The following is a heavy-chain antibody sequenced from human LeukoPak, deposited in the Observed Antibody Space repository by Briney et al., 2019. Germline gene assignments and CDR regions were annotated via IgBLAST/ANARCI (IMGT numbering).Heavy chain of an antibody. J-gene: IGHJ4*02. Sequence: GGSLRLSCVSSGFSFSNYAMSWVRQAPGRGLEWVSSISGSGGSTHYADSVKGRFTISRDKTKNTLYLQMNSLRAEDTAVYYCAKSAYYDASGYYREYYFDYWGQGTLVTVSS. D-gene: IGHD3-22*01. V-gene: IGHV3-23*01. CDR3: AKSAYYDASGYYREYYFDY. CDR1: GFSFSNYA. CDR2: ISGSGGST.